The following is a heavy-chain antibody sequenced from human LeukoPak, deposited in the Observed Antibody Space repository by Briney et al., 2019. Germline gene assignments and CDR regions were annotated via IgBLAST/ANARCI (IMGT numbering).Heavy chain of an antibody. CDR3: GRDRTTVTTFYY. D-gene: IGHD4-17*01. CDR1: RFTFSTYT. V-gene: IGHV3-21*01. Sequence: GGSLRLSCAASRFTFSTYTMNWVRHAPGKGLEWVSSISSSSSYIYYADSVKGRFTISRDNAKNSLYLQMNTLRAEDTAVYYCGRDRTTVTTFYYWGQGTLVTVSS. J-gene: IGHJ4*02. CDR2: ISSSSSYI.